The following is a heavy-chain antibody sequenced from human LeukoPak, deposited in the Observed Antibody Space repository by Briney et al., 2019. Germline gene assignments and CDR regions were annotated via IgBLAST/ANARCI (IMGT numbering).Heavy chain of an antibody. CDR1: GGSISSGDYY. D-gene: IGHD3/OR15-3a*01. V-gene: IGHV4-39*07. Sequence: SETLSLTCTVSGGSISSGDYYWSWIRQPPGKGLEWIGEINHSGSTNYNPSLKSRVTISVDTSKNQFSLKLSSVTAADTAVYYCARGLGMIWEGWGQGTLVTVSS. CDR3: ARGLGMIWEG. J-gene: IGHJ4*02. CDR2: INHSGST.